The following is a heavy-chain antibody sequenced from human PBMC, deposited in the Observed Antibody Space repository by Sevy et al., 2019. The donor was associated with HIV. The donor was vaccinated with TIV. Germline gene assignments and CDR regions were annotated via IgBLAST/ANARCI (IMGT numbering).Heavy chain of an antibody. Sequence: ASVKVSCKASGYTFTGYYMHWVRQAPGQGLEWMGWIDPNSGGTNYAQKFQGRVTMSTDTSISTAYMELSRLRSDDTAVYYCSRSVYGSRTYLNDYWGQGTLVTVSS. J-gene: IGHJ4*02. D-gene: IGHD3-10*01. CDR1: GYTFTGYY. V-gene: IGHV1-2*02. CDR2: IDPNSGGT. CDR3: SRSVYGSRTYLNDY.